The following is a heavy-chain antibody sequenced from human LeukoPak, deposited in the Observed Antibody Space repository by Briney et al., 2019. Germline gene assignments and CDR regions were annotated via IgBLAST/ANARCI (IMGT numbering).Heavy chain of an antibody. D-gene: IGHD2-2*01. CDR3: ARDRRSGYSNTSCYPDY. CDR2: ISYDGSNK. J-gene: IGHJ4*02. V-gene: IGHV3-30-3*01. Sequence: GESLRLSCAASGFTFSSYAMHWVRQAPGKGLEWVAVISYDGSNKYYADSVKGRFTISRDNSKNTLYLQMNSLRAEDTAVYYCARDRRSGYSNTSCYPDYWGQGTLVTVSS. CDR1: GFTFSSYA.